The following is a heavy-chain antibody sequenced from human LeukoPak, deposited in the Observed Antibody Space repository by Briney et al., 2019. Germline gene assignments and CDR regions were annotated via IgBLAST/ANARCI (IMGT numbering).Heavy chain of an antibody. V-gene: IGHV3-23*01. CDR1: GFTFSSYA. Sequence: GGSLRLSCAASGFTFSSYAMSWVRQAPGKGLEWVSGISGSGGSTYYADSVKGRFTISRDNSKNTLYLQMNSLRAEDTAVYYCAKPDSPMVRGVPDYWGQGTLVTVSS. CDR3: AKPDSPMVRGVPDY. D-gene: IGHD3-10*01. J-gene: IGHJ4*02. CDR2: ISGSGGST.